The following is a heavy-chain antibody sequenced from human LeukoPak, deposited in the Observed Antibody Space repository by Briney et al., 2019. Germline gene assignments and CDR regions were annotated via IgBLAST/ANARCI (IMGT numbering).Heavy chain of an antibody. J-gene: IGHJ5*02. CDR3: AKGIWFDP. V-gene: IGHV3-48*03. Sequence: GRSLRLSCAASGFTFSTYEMNWVRQAPGKGLEWVSYISNSGNTIYYADSVKGRFTISRDNAKNSLYLQMNSLRAEDTALYSCAKGIWFDPWGQGTLVTVSS. CDR2: ISNSGNTI. CDR1: GFTFSTYE.